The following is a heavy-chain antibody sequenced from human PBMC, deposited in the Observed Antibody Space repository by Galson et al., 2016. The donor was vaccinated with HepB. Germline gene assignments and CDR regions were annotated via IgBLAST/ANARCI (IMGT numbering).Heavy chain of an antibody. V-gene: IGHV3-11*01. CDR3: ARLDWYHMDV. CDR1: GFTFSSYW. J-gene: IGHJ6*02. Sequence: LRLSCAASGFTFSSYWMHWVRQVPGKGLEWLSYITNNHDGNGAYYTDSVKGRFTNSRDNSKNLLFLEMNSLRVEDTAVYYCARLDWYHMDVWGQGTTVTVSS. CDR2: ITNNHDGNGA. D-gene: IGHD2-21*01.